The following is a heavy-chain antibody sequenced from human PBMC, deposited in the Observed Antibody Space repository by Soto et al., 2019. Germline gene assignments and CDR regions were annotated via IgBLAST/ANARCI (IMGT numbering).Heavy chain of an antibody. CDR3: AKDLSGADCP. J-gene: IGHJ5*02. Sequence: PGGSLRLSCTASGFTFSSYTMNWVRQAPGKGLEWVSSISGSGGSTYYADSVKGRFTISRDNPENTLYLQMNSLRVEDTAVYYCAKDLSGADCPWGQGTLVT. CDR2: ISGSGGST. D-gene: IGHD2-21*02. CDR1: GFTFSSYT. V-gene: IGHV3-23*01.